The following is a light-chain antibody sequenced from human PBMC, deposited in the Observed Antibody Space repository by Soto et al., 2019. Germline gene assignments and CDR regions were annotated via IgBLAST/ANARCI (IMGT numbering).Light chain of an antibody. CDR3: QQTYTTLS. CDR1: QTINNY. CDR2: SAS. J-gene: IGKJ4*01. V-gene: IGKV1-39*01. Sequence: DIQMTQSPSSLSASVGDSVTITCRTSQTINNYLNWYQQKPGKAPKLLVYSASSLQSGVPSRFSGSGSGTDFSLTISSLQPEDFATYYCQQTYTTLSFGGGTKVEIK.